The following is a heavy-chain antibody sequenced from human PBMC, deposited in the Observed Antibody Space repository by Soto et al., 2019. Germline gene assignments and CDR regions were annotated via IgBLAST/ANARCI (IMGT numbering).Heavy chain of an antibody. J-gene: IGHJ3*02. Sequence: SETLSLTCTVSGGSISSGGYYWSWIRQHPGKGLEWIGYIYYSGSTYYNPSLKSRVTISVDTSKNQFSLKLSSVTAADTAVYYCAKNVTPYYAFDIWGQGTMVTVSS. CDR1: GGSISSGGYY. D-gene: IGHD3-10*01. CDR2: IYYSGST. V-gene: IGHV4-31*03. CDR3: AKNVTPYYAFDI.